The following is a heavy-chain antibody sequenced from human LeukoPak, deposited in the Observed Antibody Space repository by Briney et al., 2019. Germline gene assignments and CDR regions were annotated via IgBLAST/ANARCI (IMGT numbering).Heavy chain of an antibody. V-gene: IGHV3-30*18. J-gene: IGHJ4*02. Sequence: PGGSLRLSCAASGFTFSSYSMNWVRQAPGKGLEWVAVVSYDGSNQYYADSVRGRFTISRDNSKNMVYLQMNSLRAEDTAVYYCAKDTSGNYYFDYWGQGTLVTVSS. CDR2: VSYDGSNQ. D-gene: IGHD1-26*01. CDR3: AKDTSGNYYFDY. CDR1: GFTFSSYS.